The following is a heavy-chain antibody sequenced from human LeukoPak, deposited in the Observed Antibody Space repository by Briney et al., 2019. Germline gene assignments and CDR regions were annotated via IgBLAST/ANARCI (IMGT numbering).Heavy chain of an antibody. CDR1: GFIFSSYA. Sequence: GGSLRLSCAASGFIFSSYAMSWVRQAPGKGLEWVSGISGSGGNTYKADSVKGRFTISRDNSKNTLYLQMNSLRAEDTAVYYCAKSHSSSDAFDIWGQGTMVTVSS. CDR2: ISGSGGNT. V-gene: IGHV3-23*01. D-gene: IGHD6-13*01. CDR3: AKSHSSSDAFDI. J-gene: IGHJ3*02.